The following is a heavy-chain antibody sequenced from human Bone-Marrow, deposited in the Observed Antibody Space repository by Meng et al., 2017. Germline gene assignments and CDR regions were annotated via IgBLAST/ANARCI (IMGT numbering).Heavy chain of an antibody. CDR2: IYYSGST. D-gene: IGHD3-10*01. J-gene: IGHJ5*02. CDR1: GGFVISVCYS. CDR3: AREVSPYYYGSGSENWFDP. V-gene: IGHV4-61*01. Sequence: LQRWCPDPVRPSQPLSLTCTGFGGFVISVCYSWSWFRQPPGKGLEWIGYIYYSGSTNYNPSLKSRVTISVDTSKNQFSLKLSSVTAADTAVYYCAREVSPYYYGSGSENWFDPWGQGTLVTVSS.